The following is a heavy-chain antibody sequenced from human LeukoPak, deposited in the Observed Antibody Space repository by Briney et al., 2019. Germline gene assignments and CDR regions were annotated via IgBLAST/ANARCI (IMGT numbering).Heavy chain of an antibody. CDR3: ARGRIAVLFGYYYCYMDV. J-gene: IGHJ6*03. CDR2: INHSGST. Sequence: SETLSLTCAVYGGSFSGYYWSWLRQPPGKGLEWIGEINHSGSTNYNPSLKSRVTTSVDTSKNQFSLKLSSVTAADTAVYYCARGRIAVLFGYYYCYMDVWGKGATVTVSS. V-gene: IGHV4-34*01. CDR1: GGSFSGYY. D-gene: IGHD6-19*01.